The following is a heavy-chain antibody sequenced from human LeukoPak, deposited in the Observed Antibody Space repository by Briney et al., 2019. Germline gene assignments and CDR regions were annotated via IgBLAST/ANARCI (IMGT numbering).Heavy chain of an antibody. J-gene: IGHJ6*03. CDR2: IYYSGST. Sequence: TLSLTCTVSGGSISSGGYYWSWIRQHPGKGLEWIGYIYYSGSTYYNPSLKSRVTISVDTSKNQFSLKLSSVTAADTAVYYCASGCSSTSCYNYYMDVWGKGTTVTVSS. D-gene: IGHD2-2*02. CDR3: ASGCSSTSCYNYYMDV. V-gene: IGHV4-31*03. CDR1: GGSISSGGYY.